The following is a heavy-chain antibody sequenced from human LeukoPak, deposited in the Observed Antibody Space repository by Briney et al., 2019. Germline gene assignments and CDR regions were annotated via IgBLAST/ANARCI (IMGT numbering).Heavy chain of an antibody. J-gene: IGHJ6*02. D-gene: IGHD5-12*01. V-gene: IGHV1-69*13. CDR1: GGTFSSYA. CDR3: ARAYYDSARHYYYYGMDV. Sequence: SVTVSCKASGGTFSSYAISWVRQAPGQGLEWMGGIIPIFGTANYAQKFQGRVTITADESTSTAYMELSSLRSEDTAVYYCARAYYDSARHYYYYGMDVWGQGTTVTVSS. CDR2: IIPIFGTA.